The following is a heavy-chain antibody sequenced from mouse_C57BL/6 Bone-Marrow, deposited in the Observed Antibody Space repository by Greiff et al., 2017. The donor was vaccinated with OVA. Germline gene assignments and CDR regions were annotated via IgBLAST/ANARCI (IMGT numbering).Heavy chain of an antibody. V-gene: IGHV1-20*01. CDR3: ARSRDGYFFDY. D-gene: IGHD2-3*01. CDR2: INPYNGDT. J-gene: IGHJ2*01. Sequence: EVQLKESGPELVKPGDSVKISCKASGYSFTGYFMNWVMQSHGKSLEWIGRINPYNGDTFYNQKFKGKATLTVDKSSSTAHMELRSLTSEDSAVYYCARSRDGYFFDYWGQGTTLTVSS. CDR1: GYSFTGYF.